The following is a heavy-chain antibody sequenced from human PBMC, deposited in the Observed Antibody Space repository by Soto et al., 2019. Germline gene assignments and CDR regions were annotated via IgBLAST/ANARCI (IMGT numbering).Heavy chain of an antibody. CDR2: IYYSGST. CDR3: ARDPGIFGVVTPGGYFDY. D-gene: IGHD3-3*01. CDR1: GGSISSGDYY. Sequence: PSETLSLTCTVSGGSISSGDYYWSWIRQPPGKGLEWIGYIYYSGSTYYNPSLKSRVTISVDTSKNQFSLKLSSVTAADTAVYYCARDPGIFGVVTPGGYFDYWGQGTLVTVSS. J-gene: IGHJ4*02. V-gene: IGHV4-30-4*01.